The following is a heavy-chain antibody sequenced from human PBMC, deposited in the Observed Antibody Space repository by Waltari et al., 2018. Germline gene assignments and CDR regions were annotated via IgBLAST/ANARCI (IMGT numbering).Heavy chain of an antibody. J-gene: IGHJ6*03. V-gene: IGHV3-21*01. Sequence: EVQLVESGGGLVKPGGSLRLSCAASGFTFSSYSMKWVRQAPGKGLEWVSSISSSSSYIYYADSVKGRFTISRDNAKNSLYLQMNSLRAEDTAVYYCARDRGCSSTSCYKNYYYYYMDVWGKGTTVTVSS. CDR1: GFTFSSYS. D-gene: IGHD2-2*02. CDR3: ARDRGCSSTSCYKNYYYYYMDV. CDR2: ISSSSSYI.